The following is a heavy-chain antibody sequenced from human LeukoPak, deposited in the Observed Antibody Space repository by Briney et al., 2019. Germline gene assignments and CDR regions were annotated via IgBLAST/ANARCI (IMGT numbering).Heavy chain of an antibody. CDR2: INHSGST. J-gene: IGHJ4*02. V-gene: IGHV4-34*01. D-gene: IGHD3-22*01. Sequence: SETLSLTCAVYGGSFSGYYWSWIRQPPGKGLEWIGEINHSGSTNYNPSLKSRVTISVDTSKNQFSLKLSSVTAADTAVYYCAAKGYYDSSGYHDYWGQGTLVTVSS. CDR1: GGSFSGYY. CDR3: AAKGYYDSSGYHDY.